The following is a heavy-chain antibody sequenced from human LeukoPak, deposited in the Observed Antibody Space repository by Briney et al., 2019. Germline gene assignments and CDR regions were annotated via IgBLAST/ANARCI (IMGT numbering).Heavy chain of an antibody. CDR1: GYTFTSYA. J-gene: IGHJ4*02. D-gene: IGHD3-10*01. CDR3: AREAGQYYGSGN. CDR2: INAGNGNT. Sequence: ASVKVSCKASGYTFTSYAMHWVRQAPGQRLEWMGWINAGNGNTKYSQKFQGRVTITRDTSASTAYMELSSLRSEDTAVYYCAREAGQYYGSGNWGQGTLVTVSS. V-gene: IGHV1-3*01.